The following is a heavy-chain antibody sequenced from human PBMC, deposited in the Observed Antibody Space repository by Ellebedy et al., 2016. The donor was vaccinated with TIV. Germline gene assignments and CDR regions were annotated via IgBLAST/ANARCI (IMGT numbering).Heavy chain of an antibody. CDR2: IYYSGST. V-gene: IGHV4-59*01. D-gene: IGHD3-10*01. CDR1: GGSISSYY. J-gene: IGHJ4*02. Sequence: GSLRLSXTVSGGSISSYYWSWIRQPPGKGLEWIGYIYYSGSTNYNPSLKSRVTISVDTSKNQFSLKLSSVTAADTAVYYCARGAYGSGTHWGQGTLVTVSS. CDR3: ARGAYGSGTH.